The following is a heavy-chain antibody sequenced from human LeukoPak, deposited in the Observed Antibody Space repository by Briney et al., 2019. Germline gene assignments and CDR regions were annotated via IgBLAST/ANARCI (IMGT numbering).Heavy chain of an antibody. Sequence: GGSLRLSCAASGVTFSSYAMSWVRQAPGKGLEWVSAISGSGGSTYYADSVKGRFTISRDNSKNTLYLQMNSLRAEDTAVYYCAKAQGPTPYYYGMDVWGQGTTVTVSS. CDR3: AKAQGPTPYYYGMDV. V-gene: IGHV3-23*01. J-gene: IGHJ6*02. CDR1: GVTFSSYA. CDR2: ISGSGGST.